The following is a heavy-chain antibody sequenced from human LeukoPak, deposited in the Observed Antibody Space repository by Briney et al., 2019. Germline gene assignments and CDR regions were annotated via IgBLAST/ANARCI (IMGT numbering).Heavy chain of an antibody. V-gene: IGHV3-23*01. CDR3: VKDIQLST. CDR1: GFTFSNYP. Sequence: GGSLRLSCAASGFTFSNYPMHWVRQAPGKGLEWVSLIGSSGGSTYYADSVKGRFTISRDNSNHTLSLQMNSLRVEDTAIYYCVKDIQLSTWGLGTMVAVSS. D-gene: IGHD5-24*01. CDR2: IGSSGGST. J-gene: IGHJ3*01.